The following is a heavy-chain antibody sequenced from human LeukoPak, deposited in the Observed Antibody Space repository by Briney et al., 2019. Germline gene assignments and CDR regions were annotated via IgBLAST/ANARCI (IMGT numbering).Heavy chain of an antibody. CDR1: GYTFTGYY. D-gene: IGHD1-26*01. Sequence: ASVKVSCKASGYTFTGYYMHWVRQAPGQGLERMGWINPNSGGTNYAQKFQGWVTMTRDTSISTAYMELSRLRSDDTAVYYCARGKVGALHDFDYWGQGTLVTVSS. CDR3: ARGKVGALHDFDY. CDR2: INPNSGGT. J-gene: IGHJ4*02. V-gene: IGHV1-2*04.